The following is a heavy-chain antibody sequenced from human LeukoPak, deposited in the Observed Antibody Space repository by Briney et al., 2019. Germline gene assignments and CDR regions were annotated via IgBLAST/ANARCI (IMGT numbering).Heavy chain of an antibody. CDR1: GFTFSSYS. J-gene: IGHJ4*02. CDR2: ISSSSSYI. CDR3: ARITKIVGATRGFDY. D-gene: IGHD1-26*01. V-gene: IGHV3-21*04. Sequence: PGGSLRLSCAASGFTFSSYSMNWVRQAPGKGLEWVSSISSSSSYIYYADSVKGRFTISRDNAKNTVYLQMNSLRAEDTAVYYCARITKIVGATRGFDYWGQGTLVTVSS.